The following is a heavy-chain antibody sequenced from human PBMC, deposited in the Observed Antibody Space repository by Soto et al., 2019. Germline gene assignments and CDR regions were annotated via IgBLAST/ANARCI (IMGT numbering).Heavy chain of an antibody. Sequence: SVKVSCKASGGTFSSYAISWVRQAPGQGLEWMGGIIPIFGTANYAQKFQGRVTITADESTSAAYMELSSLRSEDTAVYYCEGGDYNTMVRGVIIDYYYGMDVWGQGTTVTVPS. V-gene: IGHV1-69*13. CDR3: EGGDYNTMVRGVIIDYYYGMDV. CDR2: IIPIFGTA. J-gene: IGHJ6*02. CDR1: GGTFSSYA. D-gene: IGHD3-10*01.